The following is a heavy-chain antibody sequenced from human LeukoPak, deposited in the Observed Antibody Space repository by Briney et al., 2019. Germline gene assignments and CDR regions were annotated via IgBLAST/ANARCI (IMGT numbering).Heavy chain of an antibody. D-gene: IGHD2-21*02. CDR3: ARDLQCGGDCHYDAFDI. J-gene: IGHJ3*02. Sequence: PGGSLRLSCAASGFTFSTSWMTWVRQAPGKGLEWVASTNGDGSEIHYVDSVKGRFTISRDNAKNSQYLQMKSLRAEDTAVYYCARDLQCGGDCHYDAFDIWGHGTMVTVS. CDR1: GFTFSTSW. V-gene: IGHV3-7*01. CDR2: TNGDGSEI.